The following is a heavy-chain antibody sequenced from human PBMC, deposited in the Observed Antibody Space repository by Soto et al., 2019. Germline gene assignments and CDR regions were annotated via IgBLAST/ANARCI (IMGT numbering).Heavy chain of an antibody. CDR3: AKAGWLGWFDP. V-gene: IGHV1-8*01. CDR1: GDTFTSYD. D-gene: IGHD1-1*01. CDR2: MNPKNGNT. Sequence: QVQLVQSGAEVKKPGASVKVSCKASGDTFTSYDINRVRQATGQGLEWMGWMNPKNGNTGYAQKFQGRVTMTRNTSITTAYMELSSLRSEDTAVYYCAKAGWLGWFDPWGQGTLVTVSS. J-gene: IGHJ5*02.